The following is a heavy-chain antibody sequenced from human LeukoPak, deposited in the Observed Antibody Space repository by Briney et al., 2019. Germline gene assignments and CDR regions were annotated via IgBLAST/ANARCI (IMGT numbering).Heavy chain of an antibody. D-gene: IGHD3-3*01. CDR1: GFTFSNAW. CDR3: TTDWTNYDFSFDY. V-gene: IGHV3-15*01. Sequence: PGGSLRLSCAASGFTFSNAWMSWVRQAPGKGLEWVGRIKSKTDGGTTDYAAPVKGRFTISRDDSKNTLYLQMNSLKTEDTAVYYCTTDWTNYDFSFDYWGQGTLVTVSS. CDR2: IKSKTDGGTT. J-gene: IGHJ4*02.